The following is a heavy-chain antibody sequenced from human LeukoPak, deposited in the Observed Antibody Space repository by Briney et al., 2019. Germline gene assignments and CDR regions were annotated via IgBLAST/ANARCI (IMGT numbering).Heavy chain of an antibody. V-gene: IGHV3-74*01. CDR1: GFTFNNYW. Sequence: PGRSLRLSCAASGFTFNNYWMHWVRQAPGKGLLWVSRINTDGSSTSYADSVKGRFTITRDNAKNMVYLQMNSLRGEDTAVYYCARENFDPWGQGTQVTVSS. CDR3: ARENFDP. J-gene: IGHJ5*02. CDR2: INTDGSST.